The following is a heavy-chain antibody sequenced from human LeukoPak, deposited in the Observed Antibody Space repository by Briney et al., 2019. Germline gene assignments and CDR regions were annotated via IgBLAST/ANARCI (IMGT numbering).Heavy chain of an antibody. CDR3: ARGFRYYDFWSGYMSNWFDP. V-gene: IGHV1-8*01. Sequence: GASVKVSCKASGYTFTSYDINWVRQATGQGLEWMGWMNPNSGNTGYAQKFQGRVTMTRNTSISTAYMELSSLRSEDTAVYYCARGFRYYDFWSGYMSNWFDPWGQGTLVTVSS. CDR2: MNPNSGNT. J-gene: IGHJ5*02. CDR1: GYTFTSYD. D-gene: IGHD3-3*01.